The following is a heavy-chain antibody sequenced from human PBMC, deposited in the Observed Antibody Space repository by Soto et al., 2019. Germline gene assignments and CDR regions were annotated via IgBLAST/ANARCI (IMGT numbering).Heavy chain of an antibody. D-gene: IGHD3-10*01. CDR3: ARTLARGRGDKRSIDY. CDR2: IYHSGST. V-gene: IGHV4-30-2*01. CDR1: GGSISSGGYS. Sequence: SETLSLTCAVSGGSISSGGYSWSWIRQPPGKGLEWIGYIYHSGSTYYNPSLKSRVTISVDRSKNQFSLKLSSVTAADTAVYYCARTLARGRGDKRSIDYWGQGTLVTVSS. J-gene: IGHJ4*02.